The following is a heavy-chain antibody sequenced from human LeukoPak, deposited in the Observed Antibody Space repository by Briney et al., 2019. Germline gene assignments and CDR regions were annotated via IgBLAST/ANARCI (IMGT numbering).Heavy chain of an antibody. V-gene: IGHV4-59*01. D-gene: IGHD3/OR15-3a*01. CDR3: ARVGTGSFDY. CDR1: GGSISSYY. Sequence: PSETLSLTCTVSGGSISSYYLSWIRQPPGKGLEWIGYNSYSGNTNYNPSLKSRVTISVDTSKNHFSLNLSSVTAADTCVYYCARVGTGSFDYWGQGTLVTVS. CDR2: NSYSGNT. J-gene: IGHJ4*02.